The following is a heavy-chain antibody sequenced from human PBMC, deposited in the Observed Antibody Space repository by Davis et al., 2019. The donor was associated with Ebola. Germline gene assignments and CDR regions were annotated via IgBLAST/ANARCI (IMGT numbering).Heavy chain of an antibody. CDR1: GFSFRHYG. CDR3: ARDDDRNRQYSLLQY. D-gene: IGHD3-22*01. Sequence: PGGSLRLSCAAASGFSFRHYGFHWVRQAPGKGLEWVAVIWHDGSKRYYVDSVKGRFTISRDDSTKTLYLQMNSLRVEDTDVYYCARDDDRNRQYSLLQYWGQGTRVTVSS. CDR2: IWHDGSKR. V-gene: IGHV3-33*01. J-gene: IGHJ4*02.